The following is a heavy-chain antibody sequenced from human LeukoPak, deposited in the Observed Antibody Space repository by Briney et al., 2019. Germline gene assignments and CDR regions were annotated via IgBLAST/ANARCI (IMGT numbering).Heavy chain of an antibody. CDR2: ISGRGDGT. J-gene: IGHJ3*01. CDR3: AKAEYCSSTTCYAFDV. CDR1: GFTFSSFA. D-gene: IGHD2-2*01. V-gene: IGHV3-23*01. Sequence: GGSLRLSCAASGFTFSSFAISWVRQGPGKGLERVASISGRGDGTSYADSVKGRFTISSDNTKNTLYLQMNSLRAEDTAVYYCAKAEYCSSTTCYAFDVWGQGTMVTVSS.